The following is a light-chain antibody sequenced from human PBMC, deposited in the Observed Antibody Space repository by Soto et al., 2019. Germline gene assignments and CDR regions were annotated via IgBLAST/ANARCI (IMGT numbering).Light chain of an antibody. CDR3: QQYNNWPRT. CDR1: QSVSSN. J-gene: IGKJ1*01. V-gene: IGKV3-15*01. Sequence: EIVMTQSPATLSVSPGERATLYCRASQSVSSNLAWYQQKPGQAPRLLIYGASTRATGIPARFSGSGSGTEFTLTISSLQSEDFAVYYCQQYNNWPRTFGQGTKWIS. CDR2: GAS.